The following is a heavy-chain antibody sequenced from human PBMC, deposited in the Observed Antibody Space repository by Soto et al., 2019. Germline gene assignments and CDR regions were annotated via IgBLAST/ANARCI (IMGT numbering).Heavy chain of an antibody. CDR3: ARDFIYYDFWSGYLAHYYDYSMDV. J-gene: IGHJ6*02. Sequence: VGSLRLSCAASGFTFSSYGMHWVRQAPGKGLEWVAVIWYDGSNKYYADSVKGRFTISRDNSKNTLYLQMNSLRAEDTAVYYCARDFIYYDFWSGYLAHYYDYSMDVWGHGTTVTVSS. CDR2: IWYDGSNK. CDR1: GFTFSSYG. V-gene: IGHV3-33*01. D-gene: IGHD3-3*01.